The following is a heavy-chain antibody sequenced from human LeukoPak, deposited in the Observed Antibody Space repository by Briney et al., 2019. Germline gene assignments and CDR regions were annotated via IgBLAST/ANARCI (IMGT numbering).Heavy chain of an antibody. CDR3: AGGLQLDAFDI. D-gene: IGHD5-18*01. V-gene: IGHV1-8*01. Sequence: ASVKVSCKASGYTFTSYGINWVRQATGQGLEWMGWMNPNSGNTGYAQKFQGRVTMTRNTSIRTAYMELSSLRSEDTAVYYCAGGLQLDAFDIWGQGTMVTVSS. J-gene: IGHJ3*02. CDR2: MNPNSGNT. CDR1: GYTFTSYG.